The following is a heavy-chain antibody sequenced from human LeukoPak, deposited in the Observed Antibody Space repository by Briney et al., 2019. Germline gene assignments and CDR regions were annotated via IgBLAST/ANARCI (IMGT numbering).Heavy chain of an antibody. CDR1: GYTFSYFG. D-gene: IGHD3-16*02. CDR2: ISGYNGNT. Sequence: ASVKVSCKASGYTFSYFGINWVRQAPGQGLEWMGWISGYNGNTNSAQKFQGRLTMTTDAATSTVYMELRSLRSDDAAVYYCARGGYDYVWGSYRCFDYWGQGTLVTVSS. CDR3: ARGGYDYVWGSYRCFDY. J-gene: IGHJ4*02. V-gene: IGHV1-18*01.